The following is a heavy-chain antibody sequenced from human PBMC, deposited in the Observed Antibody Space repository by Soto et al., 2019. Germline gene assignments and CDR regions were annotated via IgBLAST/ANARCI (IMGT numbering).Heavy chain of an antibody. V-gene: IGHV3-33*01. D-gene: IGHD4-17*01. CDR1: GFTFSSYG. Sequence: QVQLVESGGGVVQPGRSLRLSCAASGFTFSSYGMHWVRQAPGKGLEWVAVIWYDGSNKYYADSVKGRFTISRDNSKNTLYLQMNSLRAEDTAVYYCARVSSGDYLGVYFDYWGQGTLVTVSS. J-gene: IGHJ4*02. CDR2: IWYDGSNK. CDR3: ARVSSGDYLGVYFDY.